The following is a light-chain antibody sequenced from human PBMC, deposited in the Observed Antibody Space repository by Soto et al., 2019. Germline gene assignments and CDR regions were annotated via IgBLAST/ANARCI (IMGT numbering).Light chain of an antibody. Sequence: EIVMTQSPATLSVSPGERATLSCRASQSVSNNLAWYQKKPGQAPRLLIYGASTRDTGIPARFSGSGSGTEFTLIISSLQSEDFAFYYCQQYNNWWTFGQGTRVDIK. CDR2: GAS. CDR3: QQYNNWWT. CDR1: QSVSNN. J-gene: IGKJ1*01. V-gene: IGKV3D-15*01.